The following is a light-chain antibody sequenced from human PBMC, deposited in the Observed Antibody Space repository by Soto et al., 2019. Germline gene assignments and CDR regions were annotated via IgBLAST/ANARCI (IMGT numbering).Light chain of an antibody. Sequence: DIQMTQSPSSLAASVGDRVIITCRASQSISSYLNWYQQKPGKAPKVLIYGASSLPSGVPSRFSGSGSGADLILPISRRQAEDFATYYCQQSYSSPGTFGQGTKLEIK. CDR2: GAS. CDR3: QQSYSSPGT. CDR1: QSISSY. J-gene: IGKJ2*02. V-gene: IGKV1-39*01.